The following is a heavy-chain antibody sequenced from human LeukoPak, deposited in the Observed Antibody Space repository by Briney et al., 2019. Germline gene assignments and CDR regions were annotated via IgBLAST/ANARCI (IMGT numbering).Heavy chain of an antibody. V-gene: IGHV3-23*01. CDR1: GFTFSSYG. Sequence: GASLRLSCAASGFTFSSYGMNWVRQALGKGPEWVAAVSESGVTTYYADSVKGRFAISRDNSKNKVYLQMSSLRDDDTAVYYCATRYSSFLGTGWFVFDYWGQGTLVTVSS. J-gene: IGHJ4*02. CDR3: ATRYSSFLGTGWFVFDY. CDR2: VSESGVTT. D-gene: IGHD6-6*01.